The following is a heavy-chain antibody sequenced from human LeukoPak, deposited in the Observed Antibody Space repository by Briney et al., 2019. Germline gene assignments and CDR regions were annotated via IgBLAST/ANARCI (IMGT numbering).Heavy chain of an antibody. V-gene: IGHV3-23*01. CDR3: AKDPGRYSERPTLFDY. CDR2: ISGSGGST. Sequence: PGGSLRLSCAASGFTFSSYGMSWVRQAPGKGLEWVSAISGSGGSTYYANSVKGRFTISRDNSKNTLYLQMNSLRAEDTAVYYCAKDPGRYSERPTLFDYWGQGTLVTVSS. CDR1: GFTFSSYG. J-gene: IGHJ4*02. D-gene: IGHD1-1*01.